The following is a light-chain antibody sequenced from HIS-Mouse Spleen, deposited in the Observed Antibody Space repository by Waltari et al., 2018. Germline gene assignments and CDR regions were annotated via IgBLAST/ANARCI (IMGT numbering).Light chain of an antibody. CDR3: QSYDSSLSVV. Sequence: QSVLTQPPSVSGAPGQGVTLSCTGSSSNIGAGSDVHWYQPLPGTAPKLLIYGNSNRPSGVPDRFSGSKSGTSASLAITGLQAEDEADYYCQSYDSSLSVVFGGGTKLTVL. J-gene: IGLJ2*01. CDR2: GNS. V-gene: IGLV1-40*01. CDR1: SSNIGAGSD.